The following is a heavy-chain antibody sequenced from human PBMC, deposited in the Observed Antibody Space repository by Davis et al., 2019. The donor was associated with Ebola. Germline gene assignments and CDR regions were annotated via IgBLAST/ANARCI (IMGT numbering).Heavy chain of an antibody. J-gene: IGHJ6*04. CDR1: GGTFSTSG. CDR3: ARDLGDYGMDV. CDR2: IIPIFGTP. Sequence: SVKVSCKASGGTFSTSGFSWVRQAPGQGLEWMGGIIPIFGTPNFAQKFQGRVTIIADESTSTAYMELSSLRSEDTAVYYCARDLGDYGMDVWGTGTTVTVSS. V-gene: IGHV1-69*13.